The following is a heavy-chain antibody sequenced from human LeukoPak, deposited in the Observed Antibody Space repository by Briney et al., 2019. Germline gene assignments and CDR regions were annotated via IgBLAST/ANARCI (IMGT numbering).Heavy chain of an antibody. CDR2: IIPIFGTA. D-gene: IGHD2-15*01. CDR1: GGTFSSYA. CDR3: ARGYCSGGSCERMPLDY. J-gene: IGHJ4*02. V-gene: IGHV1-69*05. Sequence: GASVKVSCKASGGTFSSYAISWVRQAPGQGLEWMGGIIPIFGTANYAQKFQGRVTITTDESTSTAYMELSSLRSEDTAVYYCARGYCSGGSCERMPLDYWGQGTLVTASS.